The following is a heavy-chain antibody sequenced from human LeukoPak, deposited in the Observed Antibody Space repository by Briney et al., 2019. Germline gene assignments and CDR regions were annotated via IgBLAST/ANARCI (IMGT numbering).Heavy chain of an antibody. J-gene: IGHJ4*02. Sequence: ASVKVSCKASGYTFATYGFCWVRQAPGHGLEWMGWISANTGKTDYARKFQGRVTMSTDTSTSTAYMELRSLRPDDTAVYYRAKVAGGRMDYWGQGTLLTVSS. CDR3: AKVAGGRMDY. CDR1: GYTFATYG. CDR2: ISANTGKT. V-gene: IGHV1-18*01. D-gene: IGHD6-13*01.